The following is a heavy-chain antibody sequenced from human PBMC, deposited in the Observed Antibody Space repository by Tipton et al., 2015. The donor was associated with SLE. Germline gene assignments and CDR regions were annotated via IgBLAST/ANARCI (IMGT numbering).Heavy chain of an antibody. CDR1: GASVSSFC. D-gene: IGHD1-26*01. V-gene: IGHV4-59*08. Sequence: TLSLTCTVSGASVSSFCWNWIRQSPGKGLEWIGSMYFSGNTYYNPFLRSRVTISADTSKNQFSLKLSSVTAADTAVYYCARSQWEPGYMDVWGKGTTVTVSS. CDR2: MYFSGNT. J-gene: IGHJ6*03. CDR3: ARSQWEPGYMDV.